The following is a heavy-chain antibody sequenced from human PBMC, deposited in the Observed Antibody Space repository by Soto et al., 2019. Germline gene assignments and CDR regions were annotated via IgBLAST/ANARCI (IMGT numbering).Heavy chain of an antibody. CDR2: MSTSGADI. V-gene: IGHV3-48*03. CDR1: EYSFSSFE. D-gene: IGHD7-27*01. CDR3: ARTLGNWYFDL. Sequence: QLVESGGGLIQTGGSMRLSCIGSEYSFSSFEMNWVRQAPGKGLEWVSYMSTSGADIKYADSVNGRFTVSRDNSKNSLFLQMDSLRADDTAIYYCARTLGNWYFDLWGRGTLVTVSS. J-gene: IGHJ2*01.